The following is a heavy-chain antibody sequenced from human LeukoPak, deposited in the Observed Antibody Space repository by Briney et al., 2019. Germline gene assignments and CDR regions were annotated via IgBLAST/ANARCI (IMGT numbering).Heavy chain of an antibody. D-gene: IGHD1-7*01. CDR3: ARDNWNYGSSMDV. Sequence: SETLSLTCTVSGGSVSSYYWSWIRQPPGKGLEWMGYIYYSGSTNYNPSLKSRVTISVDTSKNQFSLKLSSVTAADTAVYHCARDNWNYGSSMDVWGQGTTVTVSS. CDR2: IYYSGST. CDR1: GGSVSSYY. V-gene: IGHV4-59*02. J-gene: IGHJ6*02.